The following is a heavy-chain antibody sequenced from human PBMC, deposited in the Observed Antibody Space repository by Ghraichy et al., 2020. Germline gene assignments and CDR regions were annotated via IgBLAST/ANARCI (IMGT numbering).Heavy chain of an antibody. Sequence: GESLNISCAASGFTVSNTDMTWVRQAPGKGLEGVSLLSAGRVTYYADSVQGRFTISRDNSKNTLYLQMNSLRAEDTAVYYCARDAYGSGSCFDSWGQGTLVTVSS. CDR2: LSAGRVT. D-gene: IGHD3-10*01. CDR1: GFTVSNTD. J-gene: IGHJ4*02. V-gene: IGHV3-53*01. CDR3: ARDAYGSGSCFDS.